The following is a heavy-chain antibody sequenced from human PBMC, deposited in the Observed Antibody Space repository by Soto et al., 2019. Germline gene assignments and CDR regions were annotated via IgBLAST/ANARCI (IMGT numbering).Heavy chain of an antibody. CDR2: IIPILGIA. V-gene: IGHV1-69*08. Sequence: QVQLVQSGAEVKKPGSSVKVSCKASGGTFSSYTISWVRQAPGQGLEWMGRIIPILGIANYAQKFQGRVTITADKSTSTAYMELSSLRSEDTAVYYCAREATGALNWFDPWGQGTLVTVSS. CDR1: GGTFSSYT. J-gene: IGHJ5*02. CDR3: AREATGALNWFDP. D-gene: IGHD7-27*01.